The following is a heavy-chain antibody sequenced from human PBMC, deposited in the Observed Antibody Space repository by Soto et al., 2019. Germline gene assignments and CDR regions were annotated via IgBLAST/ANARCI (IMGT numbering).Heavy chain of an antibody. Sequence: GGSLRLSCAASGFTFSSYAMHWVRQAPGKGLEWVAVISYDGSNKYYADSVKCRFTISRDNSKNTLYLQMNSLRAEDTAVYYCAREYWAHKGFDYWGQGTLVTVSS. CDR2: ISYDGSNK. J-gene: IGHJ4*02. CDR3: AREYWAHKGFDY. CDR1: GFTFSSYA. D-gene: IGHD2-15*01. V-gene: IGHV3-30-3*01.